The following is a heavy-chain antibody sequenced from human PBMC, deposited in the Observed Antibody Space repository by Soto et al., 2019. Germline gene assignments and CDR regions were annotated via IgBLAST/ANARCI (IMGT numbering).Heavy chain of an antibody. J-gene: IGHJ4*02. CDR2: ISSNGLNT. CDR1: GFTFSSYT. V-gene: IGHV3-64D*06. Sequence: GGSLRLSCLASGFTFSSYTLHWVRQAPGKGLEYVSAISSNGLNTYYADSVKGRFTISRDNSKNTLYLQMSSLRTEDTAVYYCVKDGINYYDSSGYWAYWGQGTQVTVSS. CDR3: VKDGINYYDSSGYWAY. D-gene: IGHD3-22*01.